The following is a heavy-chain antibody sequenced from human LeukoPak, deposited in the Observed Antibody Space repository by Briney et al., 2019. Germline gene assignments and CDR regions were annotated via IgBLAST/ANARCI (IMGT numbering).Heavy chain of an antibody. CDR1: GGSFSGYY. V-gene: IGHV4-34*01. CDR2: INHSGST. D-gene: IGHD6-19*01. Sequence: SETLSLTCAVYGGSFSGYYWSWIRQPPGKGLEWIGEINHSGSTNYNRSLKSRVTISVDTSKNQFSLKLSSVIAADTAVYYCARGLRGQWLSSPFDYWGQGTLVTVSS. J-gene: IGHJ4*02. CDR3: ARGLRGQWLSSPFDY.